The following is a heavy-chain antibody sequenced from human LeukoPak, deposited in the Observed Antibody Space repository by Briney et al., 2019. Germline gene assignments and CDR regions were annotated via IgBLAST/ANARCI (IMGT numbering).Heavy chain of an antibody. CDR1: GGSISSGDYY. Sequence: PSETLSLTCTVSGGSISSGDYYWSWIRQPPGKGLEWIGYIYYSGSTYYNPSLKSRVTISVDTSKNQFSLKLSSVTAADTAVYYCASHDSSGYNIDYWGQGTLVTVSS. D-gene: IGHD3-22*01. CDR2: IYYSGST. J-gene: IGHJ4*02. CDR3: ASHDSSGYNIDY. V-gene: IGHV4-30-4*01.